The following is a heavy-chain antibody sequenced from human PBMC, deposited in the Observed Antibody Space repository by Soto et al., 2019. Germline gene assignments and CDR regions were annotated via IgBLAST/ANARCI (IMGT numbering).Heavy chain of an antibody. CDR1: GGSISSSSYY. Sequence: SETLSLTCTVSGGSISSSSYYWGWIRQPPGKGLEWIGSIYYSGSTYYNPSLKSRVTISVDTSKNQISLKMSSVTAADTAVYYCARGAAYDFWSGYYNYWGQGTLVTVSS. J-gene: IGHJ4*02. CDR2: IYYSGST. CDR3: ARGAAYDFWSGYYNY. D-gene: IGHD3-3*01. V-gene: IGHV4-39*07.